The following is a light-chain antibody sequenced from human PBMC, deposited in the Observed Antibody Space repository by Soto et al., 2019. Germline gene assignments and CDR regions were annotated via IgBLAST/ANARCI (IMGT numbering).Light chain of an antibody. J-gene: IGLJ1*01. CDR1: SSNVGSNT. Sequence: QAVVTQPPSASETPGQRVTISCSGSSSNVGSNTVNWYQQLPGTAPKLLMFGNDQRPSGVPDRFSGSKSGTSASLAISGLQSEDEADYYCATWDDSLNGYVFGTGTQLTVL. CDR2: GND. V-gene: IGLV1-44*01. CDR3: ATWDDSLNGYV.